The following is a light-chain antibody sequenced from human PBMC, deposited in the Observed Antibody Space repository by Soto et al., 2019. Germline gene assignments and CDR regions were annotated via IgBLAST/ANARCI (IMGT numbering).Light chain of an antibody. V-gene: IGKV1-27*01. J-gene: IGKJ1*01. CDR3: QKYDTAPQT. CDR1: QGIIDY. Sequence: DIQMTQSPSSLSASVGDTVTITCRASQGIIDYVAWYQQRPGKIPKLLIYAASTLQTGVPSRFSGSGAGTDFTLTIRSLQPEDVATYCCQKYDTAPQTFGQGTKVEIK. CDR2: AAS.